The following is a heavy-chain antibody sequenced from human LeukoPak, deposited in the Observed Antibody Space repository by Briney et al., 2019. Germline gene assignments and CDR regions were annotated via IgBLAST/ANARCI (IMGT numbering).Heavy chain of an antibody. J-gene: IGHJ4*02. CDR2: IYYSGST. CDR3: ARHGAKVSQSDY. CDR1: GGSISSSSYY. V-gene: IGHV4-39*01. Sequence: SETLSLTCTVSGGSISSSSYYWGWIRQPPGKGLEWIGSIYYSGSTYYNPSLKSRVTISVDTSKSQFSLKLSSVTAADTAVYYCARHGAKVSQSDYWGQGTLVTVSS. D-gene: IGHD2-21*01.